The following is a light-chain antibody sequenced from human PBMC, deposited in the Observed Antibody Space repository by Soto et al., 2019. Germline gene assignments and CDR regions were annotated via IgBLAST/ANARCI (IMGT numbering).Light chain of an antibody. CDR3: QQYNSWPPYN. J-gene: IGKJ2*01. V-gene: IGKV3-15*01. CDR1: QGVRSN. Sequence: ETVMTQSPDTLSVSPGERVTLSCRASQGVRSNLAWYQQKGGQAPRLLIYDASTRAAGIPARFSGSGSGTEFTLVISSLQSEDSAIYYCQQYNSWPPYNFGQGTKLEIK. CDR2: DAS.